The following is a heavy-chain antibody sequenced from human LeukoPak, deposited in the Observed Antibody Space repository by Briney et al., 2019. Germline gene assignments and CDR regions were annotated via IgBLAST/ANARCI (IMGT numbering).Heavy chain of an antibody. J-gene: IGHJ4*02. CDR1: GFSFTTHW. CDR3: ARSDGGVLYCGEDCYLDL. V-gene: IGHV3-66*01. Sequence: GGSLRLSCAASGFSFTTHWMHWVRQAPGKGLEWVSVIYRGEKTYYADSVKGRFNISRDSSKNTVFLQMNSLRAEDTAIYYCARSDGGVLYCGEDCYLDLWGQGTLVTVSS. CDR2: IYRGEKT. D-gene: IGHD2-21*02.